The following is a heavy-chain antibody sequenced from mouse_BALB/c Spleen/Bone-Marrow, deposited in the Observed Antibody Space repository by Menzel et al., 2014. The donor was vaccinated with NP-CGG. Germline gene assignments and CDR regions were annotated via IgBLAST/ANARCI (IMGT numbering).Heavy chain of an antibody. CDR2: IHPGSGGP. CDR3: TRGGLRHYTMDY. CDR1: GSPFTSSA. J-gene: IGHJ4*01. V-gene: IGHV1-23*01. Sequence: HVQLKQSGAELVRPGASVKLSCKSFGSPFTSSAIHFFPPTPVPCLAFIGAIHPGSGGPAYNQKFKGKATLTADKSSSTEYMESSSLTSEDSAFYYCTRGGLRHYTMDYWGQGTAGKVS. D-gene: IGHD2-4*01.